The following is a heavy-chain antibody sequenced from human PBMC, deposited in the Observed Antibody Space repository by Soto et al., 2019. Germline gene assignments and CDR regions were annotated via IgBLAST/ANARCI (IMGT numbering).Heavy chain of an antibody. CDR3: ARDPPPRITVVFDY. CDR2: IPYDGSNK. CDR1: GFTFSSYA. V-gene: IGHV3-30-3*01. Sequence: GSLRLSCAASGFTFSSYAMHWVRQAPGKGLEWVAVIPYDGSNKYYADSVKGRFTISRDNSKNTLYLQMNSLRAEDTAVYYCARDPPPRITVVFDYWGQGTLVTVSS. D-gene: IGHD3-10*01. J-gene: IGHJ4*02.